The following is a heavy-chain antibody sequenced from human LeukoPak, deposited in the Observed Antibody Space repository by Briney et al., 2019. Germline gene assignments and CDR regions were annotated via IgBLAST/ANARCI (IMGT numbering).Heavy chain of an antibody. CDR1: GGSISSYY. Sequence: PSETLSLTCTVSGGSISSYYWSWIRQPPGKGLKWIGYIYYSGSTNYNPSLKSRVTISVDTSKNQFSLKLSYVTAADTAVYFCARESSWGNFDYWGQGTLVTVSS. CDR3: ARESSWGNFDY. D-gene: IGHD7-27*01. J-gene: IGHJ4*02. CDR2: IYYSGST. V-gene: IGHV4-59*01.